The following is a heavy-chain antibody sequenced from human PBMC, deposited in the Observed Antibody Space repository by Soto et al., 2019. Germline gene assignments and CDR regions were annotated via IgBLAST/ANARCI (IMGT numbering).Heavy chain of an antibody. D-gene: IGHD6-13*01. J-gene: IGHJ4*02. V-gene: IGHV3-23*01. CDR3: AKDQGSSSWFQLDY. CDR1: GFTFSSYA. CDR2: ISGSGGST. Sequence: GGSLRLSCAASGFTFSSYAMSWVRQAPGKGLEWVSAISGSGGSTYYADSVKGRFTISRDNSKNTLYLQMNSLRAEDTAVYYCAKDQGSSSWFQLDYWGQGTLVTVSS.